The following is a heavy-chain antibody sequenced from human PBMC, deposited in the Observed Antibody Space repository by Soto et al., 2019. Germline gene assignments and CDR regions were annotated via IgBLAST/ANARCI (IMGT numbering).Heavy chain of an antibody. J-gene: IGHJ5*02. CDR3: ATRITVFGLLIPPFDP. V-gene: IGHV4-34*01. D-gene: IGHD3-3*01. CDR1: GGSVNGYY. Sequence: PWETLSLTCAVYGGSVNGYYWNWIRQPPGKGLEWIGEINHTGGTHYNPSLKSRVTMSVDTSKNQFSLRLSSVTAADTAIYYCATRITVFGLLIPPFDPWGQGTQGTVSA. CDR2: INHTGGT.